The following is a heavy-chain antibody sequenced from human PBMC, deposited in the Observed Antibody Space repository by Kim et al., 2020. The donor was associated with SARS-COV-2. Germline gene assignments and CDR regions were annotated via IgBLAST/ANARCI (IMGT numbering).Heavy chain of an antibody. D-gene: IGHD4-17*01. CDR2: YF. Sequence: YFNYADSVQGRFTISRDNAKNSLYLEMNSLRAEDTAVYYCATDDGGRVFDYWGRGTLVTVSS. V-gene: IGHV3-21*01. CDR3: ATDDGGRVFDY. J-gene: IGHJ4*02.